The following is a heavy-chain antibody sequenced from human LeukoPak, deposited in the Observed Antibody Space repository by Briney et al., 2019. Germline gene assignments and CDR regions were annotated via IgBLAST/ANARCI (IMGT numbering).Heavy chain of an antibody. CDR2: IKHDGSEA. CDR3: ATYNSLNRRDFQH. J-gene: IGHJ1*01. D-gene: IGHD3-22*01. Sequence: SGGSLRLSCEGSGFTFNTYWMTWARQAPGRGLEWVANIKHDGSEAYYVDSVKGRFTISRDNAKNALYLQMNSLSVEDTAIYYCATYNSLNRRDFQHWGQGTLVTVSS. CDR1: GFTFNTYW. V-gene: IGHV3-7*01.